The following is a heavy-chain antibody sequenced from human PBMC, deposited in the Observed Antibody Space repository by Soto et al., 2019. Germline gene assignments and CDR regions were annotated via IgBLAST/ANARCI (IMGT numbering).Heavy chain of an antibody. CDR2: ISPFNGNI. Sequence: QVQLVQSGAEVKKPGASVKVSCKASGYTFRNYGISWVRQAPGQGIEWMGWISPFNGNIKYGQKFQGRVTMTTDPSTSIAYMELTSLRSDDTAVYYCAKEEDSQTLDYWGHGTLVTVSA. CDR3: AKEEDSQTLDY. V-gene: IGHV1-18*01. CDR1: GYTFRNYG. J-gene: IGHJ4*01.